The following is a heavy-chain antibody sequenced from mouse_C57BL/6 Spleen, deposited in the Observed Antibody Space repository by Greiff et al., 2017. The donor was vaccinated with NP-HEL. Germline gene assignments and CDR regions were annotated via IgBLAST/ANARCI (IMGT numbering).Heavy chain of an antibody. V-gene: IGHV1-61*01. CDR1: GYTFTSYW. CDR2: IYPSDSET. CDR3: ARGGYGNYVYYAMDY. J-gene: IGHJ4*01. D-gene: IGHD2-10*02. Sequence: QVQLKQPGAELVRPGSSVKLSCKASGYTFTSYWMDWVKQRPGQGLEWIGNIYPSDSETHYNQKFKDKATLTVDKSSSTAYMQLSSLTSEDSAVYYCARGGYGNYVYYAMDYWGQGTSVTVSS.